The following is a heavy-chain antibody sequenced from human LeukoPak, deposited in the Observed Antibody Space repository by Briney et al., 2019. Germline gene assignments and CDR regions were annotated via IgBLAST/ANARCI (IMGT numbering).Heavy chain of an antibody. CDR2: IYYSGST. J-gene: IGHJ4*02. Sequence: PSETLSLTCTVSGGSISSSSYYWGWIRQPPGKGLEWIGSIYYSGSTYYNPSLKSRVTISVDTSKNQFSLKLSSVTAADTAVYYCARDPVLVGAREYYFDYWGQGTLVTVSS. V-gene: IGHV4-39*07. D-gene: IGHD1-26*01. CDR3: ARDPVLVGAREYYFDY. CDR1: GGSISSSSYY.